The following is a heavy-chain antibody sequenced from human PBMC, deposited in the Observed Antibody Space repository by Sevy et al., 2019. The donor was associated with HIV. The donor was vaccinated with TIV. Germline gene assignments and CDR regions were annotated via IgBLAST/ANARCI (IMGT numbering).Heavy chain of an antibody. Sequence: GESLKISCAASGFTFSSYAMHWVRQAPGKGLEWVAVISYDGGNKYYADSVKGRFTISRDNSKNTLYLQMNSLRAEDTAVYYCARGYCSGGSCYSGAIYYYGMDVWGQGTTVTVSS. CDR2: ISYDGGNK. J-gene: IGHJ6*02. V-gene: IGHV3-30*04. CDR1: GFTFSSYA. D-gene: IGHD2-15*01. CDR3: ARGYCSGGSCYSGAIYYYGMDV.